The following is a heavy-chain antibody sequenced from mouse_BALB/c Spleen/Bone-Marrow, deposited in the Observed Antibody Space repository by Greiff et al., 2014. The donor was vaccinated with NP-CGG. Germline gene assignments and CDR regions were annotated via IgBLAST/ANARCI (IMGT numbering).Heavy chain of an antibody. J-gene: IGHJ2*01. D-gene: IGHD2-3*01. Sequence: EVMLVESGGGLVQPGGSLRLSCATSGFTFTDYYMSWVRQPPGKALEWLGFIRNKANGYTTAYSASVKGRFTISRDNSQSILYLQMNTLRAEDSATYYCARDRGLLRFDYWGQGTTLTVSS. CDR1: GFTFTDYY. V-gene: IGHV7-3*02. CDR3: ARDRGLLRFDY. CDR2: IRNKANGYTT.